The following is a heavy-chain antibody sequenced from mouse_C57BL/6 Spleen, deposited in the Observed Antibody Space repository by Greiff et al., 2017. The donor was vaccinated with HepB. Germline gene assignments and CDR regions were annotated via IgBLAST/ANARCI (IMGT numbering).Heavy chain of an antibody. CDR2: INYDGSST. V-gene: IGHV5-16*01. J-gene: IGHJ2*01. CDR3: ARGGGNFDY. CDR1: GFTFSDYY. Sequence: DVQLVESEGGLVQPGSSMKLSCTASGFTFSDYYMAWVRQVPEKGLEWVANINYDGSSTYYLDSLKSRFIISRDNAKNILYLQMSSLKSEDTATYYCARGGGNFDYWGQGTTLTVSS.